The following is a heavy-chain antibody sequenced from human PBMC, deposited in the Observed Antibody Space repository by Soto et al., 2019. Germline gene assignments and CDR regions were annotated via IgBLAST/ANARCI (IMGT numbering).Heavy chain of an antibody. CDR1: GFTFSSYA. CDR3: APNEAASRC. J-gene: IGHJ4*01. D-gene: IGHD6-25*01. V-gene: IGHV3-30*04. CDR2: VSNDGRNK. Sequence: QVQVVESGGGVVQPGRSLRLSCEVSGFTFSSYAMNWVRQAPGKGLECVAVVSNDGRNKFYADSVKGRFTISRDNTKNTMYLQMTTLQHGDTAVYYGAPNEAASRCWGHGTRVTVSS.